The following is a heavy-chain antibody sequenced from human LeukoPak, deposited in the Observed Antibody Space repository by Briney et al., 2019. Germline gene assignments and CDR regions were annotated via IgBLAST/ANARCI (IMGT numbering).Heavy chain of an antibody. CDR2: INPSGGST. CDR1: GYTFTSYY. Sequence: ASVKVSCKASGYTFTSYYMHWVRQAPGQGLEWMGIINPSGGSTSYAQKFQGRVTMTRDTSTSTVYMELSSLRSEDTAVYYCAREEAVADHPYYYYYYMDVWGKGTTVTVSS. D-gene: IGHD6-19*01. V-gene: IGHV1-46*01. CDR3: AREEAVADHPYYYYYYMDV. J-gene: IGHJ6*03.